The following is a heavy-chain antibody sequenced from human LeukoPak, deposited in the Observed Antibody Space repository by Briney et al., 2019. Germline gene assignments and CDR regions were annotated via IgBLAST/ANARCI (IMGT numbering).Heavy chain of an antibody. CDR3: ARQDIAVADY. Sequence: SEPLSLSXTVSGGSISSSSYYWGWIRQPPGKGLEWIGSIYYSGSTYYNPSLKSRVTISVDTSKNQFSLKLSSVPAADTAVYYCARQDIAVADYWGQGTLVTVSS. D-gene: IGHD6-19*01. V-gene: IGHV4-39*01. CDR2: IYYSGST. CDR1: GGSISSSSYY. J-gene: IGHJ4*02.